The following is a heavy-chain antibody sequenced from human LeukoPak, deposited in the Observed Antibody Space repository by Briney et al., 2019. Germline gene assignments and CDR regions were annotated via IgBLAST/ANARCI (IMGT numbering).Heavy chain of an antibody. J-gene: IGHJ4*02. CDR2: IYTSGST. D-gene: IGHD2-2*01. CDR3: ARGLPAATFDY. V-gene: IGHV4-61*02. CDR1: GGSISSGSYY. Sequence: PSETLSLTCTVSGGSISSGSYYWSWIRQPAGKGLEWIGRIYTSGSTNYNPSLKGRVTISVDTSKNQFSLKLSSVTAADTAVYYCARGLPAATFDYWGQGTLVTVSS.